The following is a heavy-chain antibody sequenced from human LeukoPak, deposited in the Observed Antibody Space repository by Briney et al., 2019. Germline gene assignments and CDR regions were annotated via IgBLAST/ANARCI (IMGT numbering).Heavy chain of an antibody. CDR1: GFTLSSYA. CDR3: AILPGYSSGWYEVNY. J-gene: IGHJ4*02. CDR2: ISGSGGST. D-gene: IGHD6-13*01. V-gene: IGHV3-23*01. Sequence: PGGSLRLSCAASGFTLSSYAMSWVRQAPGKGLEWVSGISGSGGSTYYADSVKGRFTISRDNSRNTLYLQMNSPRAEETAVYYCAILPGYSSGWYEVNYWGQGTLVTVSS.